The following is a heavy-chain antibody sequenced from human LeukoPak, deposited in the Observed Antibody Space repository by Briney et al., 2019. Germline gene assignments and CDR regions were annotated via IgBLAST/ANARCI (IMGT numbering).Heavy chain of an antibody. V-gene: IGHV3-9*03. CDR1: GFTFSSYA. J-gene: IGHJ5*02. D-gene: IGHD5-24*01. Sequence: PGGSLRLSCAASGFTFSSYAMSWVRQAPGKGLEWVSGISWNSGSIGYADSVKGRFTISRDNAKNSLYLQMNSLRAEDMALYYCAKDSGRWLQLGWFDPWGQGTLVTVSS. CDR2: ISWNSGSI. CDR3: AKDSGRWLQLGWFDP.